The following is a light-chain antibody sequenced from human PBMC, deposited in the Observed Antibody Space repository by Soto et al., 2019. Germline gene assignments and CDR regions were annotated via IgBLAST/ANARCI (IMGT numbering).Light chain of an antibody. Sequence: EIVMTQSPATLSVSPGERATLSCRASQSVSSNLAWYQQKPGQAPRLLIYGASTRATVIPARFSGSGSGTEFTITISSQQSEDFAVYYCQQYNNLWTFGQGTKVEIK. V-gene: IGKV3-15*01. CDR2: GAS. CDR1: QSVSSN. J-gene: IGKJ1*01. CDR3: QQYNNLWT.